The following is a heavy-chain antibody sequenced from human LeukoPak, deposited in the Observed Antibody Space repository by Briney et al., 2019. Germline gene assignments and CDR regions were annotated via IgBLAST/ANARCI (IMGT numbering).Heavy chain of an antibody. Sequence: GGSLRLSCAASGFTFSSYGVHWVRQAPGKGLEWVSFIRYDGTSKFYADSVKGRFTISRDNPKNTLYLQMNSLRAEDTAVYYCAKYGNTFDIWGQGKMVTVSS. J-gene: IGHJ3*02. CDR1: GFTFSSYG. CDR3: AKYGNTFDI. D-gene: IGHD2/OR15-2a*01. V-gene: IGHV3-30*02. CDR2: IRYDGTSK.